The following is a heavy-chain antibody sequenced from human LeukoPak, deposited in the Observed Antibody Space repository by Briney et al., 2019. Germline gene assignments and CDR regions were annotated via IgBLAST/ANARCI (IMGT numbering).Heavy chain of an antibody. CDR2: INPNSGGA. Sequence: ASVKVSCKASGYTFTGYYMHWVRQAPGQGLEWMGWINPNSGGANYAQNFQGRVTMTTDTSISTAYMELSRLRSDDTAVYYCARAHYYDSSGYYYDPYHFDYWGQGTLVTVSS. J-gene: IGHJ4*02. D-gene: IGHD3-22*01. V-gene: IGHV1-2*02. CDR3: ARAHYYDSSGYYYDPYHFDY. CDR1: GYTFTGYY.